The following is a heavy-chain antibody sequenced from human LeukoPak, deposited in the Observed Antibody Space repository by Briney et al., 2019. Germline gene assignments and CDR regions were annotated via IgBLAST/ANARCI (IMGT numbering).Heavy chain of an antibody. D-gene: IGHD5-24*01. CDR2: ISSSGSTI. J-gene: IGHJ3*02. CDR1: GFTFSSYE. CDR3: ARARWLQILGAFDI. V-gene: IGHV3-48*03. Sequence: PGGSLRLSCAASGFTFSSYEMNWVRQAPGKGLEWVSYISSSGSTIYYADSVKGRFTISRDNAKNSLYLQMNSLRAEDTAVYYCARARWLQILGAFDIWGQGTMVTLSS.